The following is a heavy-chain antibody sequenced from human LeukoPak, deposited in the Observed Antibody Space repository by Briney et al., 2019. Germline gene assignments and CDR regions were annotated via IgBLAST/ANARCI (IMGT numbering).Heavy chain of an antibody. D-gene: IGHD3-10*01. CDR2: IYYSGST. V-gene: IGHV4-59*01. Sequence: PSETLSLTCSVSRGSISGYYWSWIRQPPGKGLEWIGYIYYSGSTNYNPSLKSRVTISIDTSMSLFSLKLGSVTAADTAVYYCARDGRGPHYGSGTYHYFDYWGQGTLVTVSS. CDR1: RGSISGYY. J-gene: IGHJ4*02. CDR3: ARDGRGPHYGSGTYHYFDY.